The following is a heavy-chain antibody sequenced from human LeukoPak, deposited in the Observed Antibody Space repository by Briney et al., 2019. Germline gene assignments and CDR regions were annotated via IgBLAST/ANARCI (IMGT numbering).Heavy chain of an antibody. V-gene: IGHV4-59*01. CDR2: IYYSGST. D-gene: IGHD3-10*01. CDR1: GGSISSYY. CDR3: ARDYKLSEWGGPDAFDI. J-gene: IGHJ3*02. Sequence: SETLSLTCTVSGGSISSYYWSWIRQPPGKGLEWIGYIYYSGSTNYNPSLKSRVTISVDTSKNQFSLKLSSVTAANTAVYYCARDYKLSEWGGPDAFDIWGQGTMVTVSS.